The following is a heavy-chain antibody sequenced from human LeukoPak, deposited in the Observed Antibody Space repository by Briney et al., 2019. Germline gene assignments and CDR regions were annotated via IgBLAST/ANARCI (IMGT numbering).Heavy chain of an antibody. CDR1: GFTFDDYA. J-gene: IGHJ1*01. D-gene: IGHD2-8*01. Sequence: GGSLRLSCAASGFTFDDYAMHWVRQARGKGLEWVSLISGDGGSTYYADSVKGRFTISRDNSKNSLYLQMNSLRTEDTALYYCAKVGRSDIVLMVYEHWGQGTLVTVSS. CDR2: ISGDGGST. CDR3: AKVGRSDIVLMVYEH. V-gene: IGHV3-43*02.